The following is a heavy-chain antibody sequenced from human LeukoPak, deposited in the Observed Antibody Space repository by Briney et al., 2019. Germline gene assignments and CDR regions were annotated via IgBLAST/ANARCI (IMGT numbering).Heavy chain of an antibody. CDR3: TRDGGFSYGAYFDY. CDR2: ISSSSSYI. CDR1: GFAFSSYS. V-gene: IGHV3-21*01. J-gene: IGHJ4*02. D-gene: IGHD5-18*01. Sequence: GGSLRLSCAASGFAFSSYSMNWVRQAPGKGLEWVSSISSSSSYIYYADSVKGRFTISRDNAKNSLYLQMNSLRAEDTAVYYCTRDGGFSYGAYFDYWGQGTLVTVSS.